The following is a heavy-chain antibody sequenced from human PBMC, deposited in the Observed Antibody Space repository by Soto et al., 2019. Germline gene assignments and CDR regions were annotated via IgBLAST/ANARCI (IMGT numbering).Heavy chain of an antibody. V-gene: IGHV4-39*01. D-gene: IGHD2-15*01. CDR1: GGSINTNNYY. CDR3: ARLVVVSPVANA. Sequence: VSLTCTVSGGSINTNNYYWGWVRQPPGKGLEWIGSVFYNGTTYYSPSLKSRVTISLAPSRTQFSLKLESVTAADTAVYFCARLVVVSPVANAWGQGTLVTVSS. J-gene: IGHJ5*02. CDR2: VFYNGTT.